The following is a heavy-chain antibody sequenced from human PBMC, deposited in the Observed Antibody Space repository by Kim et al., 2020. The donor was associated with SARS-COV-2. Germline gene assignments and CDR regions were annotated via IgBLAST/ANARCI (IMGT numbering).Heavy chain of an antibody. J-gene: IGHJ4*02. Sequence: SETLSLTCSVSGDSVTNSHYYWSWLRQSPGKGLEWIGESYYTGTTYFNPSLKSRVTVSLDTSQNKFSLKMTSVTAADTAIYFCARVRPSGHYFDYWGQGTPVTVSS. CDR1: GDSVTNSHYY. CDR3: ARVRPSGHYFDY. CDR2: SYYTGTT. D-gene: IGHD6-6*01. V-gene: IGHV4-31*03.